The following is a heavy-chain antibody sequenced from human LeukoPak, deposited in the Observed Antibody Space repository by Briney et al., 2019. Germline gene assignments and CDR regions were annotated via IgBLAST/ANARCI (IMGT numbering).Heavy chain of an antibody. D-gene: IGHD5-24*01. CDR1: GYTFSVYA. V-gene: IGHV1-3*01. J-gene: IGHJ4*02. CDR2: ARAGPTET. CDR3: ARGDGFTLDF. Sequence: ASVKVSCKASGYTFSVYAVHWVRQAPGQSLEWMGWARAGPTETPYSQKFQGRVTITRDASANIAYMELTSLRSEDTAVYYCARGDGFTLDFWGQGTPVTVSS.